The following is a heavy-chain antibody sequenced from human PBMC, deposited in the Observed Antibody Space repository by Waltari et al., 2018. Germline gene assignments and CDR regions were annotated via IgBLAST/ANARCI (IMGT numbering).Heavy chain of an antibody. J-gene: IGHJ4*02. CDR3: AREGYYDFWSGYSSPRYYFDY. CDR2: IKQDGSEK. D-gene: IGHD3-3*01. Sequence: EVQLVESGGGLVQPGGSLRLSCAASGFTFSSYWMSWVRQAPGKGLEWVANIKQDGSEKYYVDSVKGRFTISRDNAKNSLYLQMNSLRAEDTAVYYCAREGYYDFWSGYSSPRYYFDYWGQGTLVTVSS. CDR1: GFTFSSYW. V-gene: IGHV3-7*01.